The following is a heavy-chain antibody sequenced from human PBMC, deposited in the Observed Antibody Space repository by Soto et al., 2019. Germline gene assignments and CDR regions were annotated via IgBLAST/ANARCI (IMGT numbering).Heavy chain of an antibody. CDR1: GFTFSSYA. V-gene: IGHV3-23*01. CDR2: ISGSGGST. CDR3: ALRVGMTTVTKGNYYYYGMDV. J-gene: IGHJ6*02. Sequence: GGSLRLSCSASGFTFSSYAMSWVRQAPGKGLEWVSAISGSGGSTYYADSVKGRFTISRDNSKNTLYLQMNSLRAEDTAVYYCALRVGMTTVTKGNYYYYGMDVWGQGTTVTVSS. D-gene: IGHD4-4*01.